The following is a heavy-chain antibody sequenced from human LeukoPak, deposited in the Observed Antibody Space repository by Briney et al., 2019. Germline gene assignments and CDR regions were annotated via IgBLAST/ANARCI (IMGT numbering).Heavy chain of an antibody. CDR3: ARAPRRSIVGATYFDY. D-gene: IGHD1-26*01. V-gene: IGHV4-59*01. Sequence: KASETLSLTCTVSGGSISSYYWSWIRQPPGKGLKWIGYIYYSGSTNYNPSLKSRVTISVDTSKNQFSLKLSSVTAADTAVYYCARAPRRSIVGATYFDYWGQGTLVTVSS. CDR1: GGSISSYY. J-gene: IGHJ4*02. CDR2: IYYSGST.